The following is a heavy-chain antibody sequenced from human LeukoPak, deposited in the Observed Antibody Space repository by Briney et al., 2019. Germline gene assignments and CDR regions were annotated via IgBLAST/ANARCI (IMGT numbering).Heavy chain of an antibody. CDR3: ARGLGSGSYYGS. CDR2: INPSDSGA. D-gene: IGHD3-10*01. CDR1: GYTFTNYY. Sequence: ASVTVSCKASGYTFTNYYMYWVRQAPGQGLEWMGIINPSDSGATYAQKFQGRVTMTRDTSTSTVYMELSSLRSEDTAVYYCARGLGSGSYYGSWGQGTLVTVSS. J-gene: IGHJ5*02. V-gene: IGHV1-46*01.